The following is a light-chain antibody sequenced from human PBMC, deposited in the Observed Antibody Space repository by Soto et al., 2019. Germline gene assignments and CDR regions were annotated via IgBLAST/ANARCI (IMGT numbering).Light chain of an antibody. Sequence: DIQMTQSPSSLSASVGDRVTITCRASQSISSYLNWYQQKPGKAPKLLIYAASSLQSGVPSRFSGSGAGTDFTLTISRLQPEDSATYYCQQSYSTPRTFGQGTKVEIK. J-gene: IGKJ1*01. CDR3: QQSYSTPRT. CDR1: QSISSY. CDR2: AAS. V-gene: IGKV1-39*01.